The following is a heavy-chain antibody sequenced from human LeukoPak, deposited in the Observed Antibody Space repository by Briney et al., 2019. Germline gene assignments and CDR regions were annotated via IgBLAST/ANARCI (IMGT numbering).Heavy chain of an antibody. D-gene: IGHD3-22*01. Sequence: PSETLSLTCTVSGGSISSYYWSWIRQPPGKGLEWIGDIYYSGSTNYNPSLKSRVTILVDTSKNQFSLKLSSVTAADTAVYYCARGGGSSGYYLDYWGQGTLVTVSS. CDR3: ARGGGSSGYYLDY. V-gene: IGHV4-59*12. J-gene: IGHJ4*02. CDR2: IYYSGST. CDR1: GGSISSYY.